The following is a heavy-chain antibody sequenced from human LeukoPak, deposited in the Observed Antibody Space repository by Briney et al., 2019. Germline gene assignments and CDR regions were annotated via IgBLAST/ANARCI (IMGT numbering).Heavy chain of an antibody. D-gene: IGHD2-8*01. J-gene: IGHJ4*02. CDR3: ARRIESLYYFDY. CDR1: GGSVSSRGYY. CDR2: IYYTGRT. V-gene: IGHV4-61*08. Sequence: SETPSLTCAVSGGSVSSRGYYCSWIRQPPGKGLAWIAYIYYTGRTNYNPSLKSRVTISLDTSNSQFSLKLSSVTAADTAVYYCARRIESLYYFDYWGQGTLVTVSS.